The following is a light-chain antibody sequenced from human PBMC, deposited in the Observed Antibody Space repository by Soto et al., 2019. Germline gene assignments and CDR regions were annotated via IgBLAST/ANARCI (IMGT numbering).Light chain of an antibody. J-gene: IGKJ5*01. Sequence: EIVLTQSPGTLSLSPGEKTTLSCRASHIFITSYLVWYQQNPVQAPRLLIYGASSGATGIPDRLSGSGFGTDFTLTISRLEPEDFAVYYCQQYGSSPPIPFGQGTRLEIK. CDR2: GAS. CDR3: QQYGSSPPIP. CDR1: HIFITSY. V-gene: IGKV3-20*01.